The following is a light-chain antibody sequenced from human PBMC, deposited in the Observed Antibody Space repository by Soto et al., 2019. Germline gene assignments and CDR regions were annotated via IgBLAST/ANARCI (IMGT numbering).Light chain of an antibody. V-gene: IGKV3-11*01. CDR1: HSLLHSNGYNY. Sequence: ILMTQSSRSLPVTPGQPASISCRSRHSLLHSNGYNYLDWYQQKPGQAPRLLIFDTSSRSTGIPARFSGSGSGTDFTLTISSLEPEDFAVYYCQQRSNWLTFGGGTKVDIK. CDR3: QQRSNWLT. J-gene: IGKJ4*01. CDR2: DTS.